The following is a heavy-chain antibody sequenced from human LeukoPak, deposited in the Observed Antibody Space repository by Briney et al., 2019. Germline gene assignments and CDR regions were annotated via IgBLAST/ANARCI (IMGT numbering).Heavy chain of an antibody. V-gene: IGHV3-23*01. J-gene: IGHJ6*02. CDR2: ISGSGGST. D-gene: IGHD1-7*01. CDR3: AKGTTTYYYYYGMDV. Sequence: GGSLRLSCAASGFTFSNAWMSWVRQAPGKGLEWVSAISGSGGSTYYADSVKGRFTISRDNSKNTLYLQMNSLRAEDTAVYYCAKGTTTYYYYYGMDVWGQGTTVTVSS. CDR1: GFTFSNAW.